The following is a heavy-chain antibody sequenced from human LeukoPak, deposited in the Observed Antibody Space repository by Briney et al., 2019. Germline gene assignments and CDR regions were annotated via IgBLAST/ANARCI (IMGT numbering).Heavy chain of an antibody. V-gene: IGHV1-69*13. D-gene: IGHD4-11*01. J-gene: IGHJ5*02. CDR3: ARDLYLDYSNYPGT. Sequence: GASVKVSCKASGYTFTSYGISWVRQAPGQGLEWMGGIIPIFGTANYAQKFQGRVTITADESTSTAYMELSSLRSEDTAVYYCARDLYLDYSNYPGTWGQGTLVTVSS. CDR2: IIPIFGTA. CDR1: GYTFTSYG.